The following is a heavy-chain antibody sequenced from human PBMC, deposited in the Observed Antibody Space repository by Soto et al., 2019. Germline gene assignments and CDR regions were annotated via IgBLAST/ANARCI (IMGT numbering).Heavy chain of an antibody. D-gene: IGHD3-10*01. CDR1: GYTFTSYG. CDR2: ISAYNGNT. J-gene: IGHJ5*02. V-gene: IGHV1-18*01. CDR3: ARAYYYGSGSYYKPYWLDP. Sequence: ASVKVSCKASGYTFTSYGISWVRQAPGQGLEWMGWISAYNGNTNYAQKLQGRVTMTTDTSTSTAYMELRSLRSDDTAVYYCARAYYYGSGSYYKPYWLDPWGQGTLVTVSS.